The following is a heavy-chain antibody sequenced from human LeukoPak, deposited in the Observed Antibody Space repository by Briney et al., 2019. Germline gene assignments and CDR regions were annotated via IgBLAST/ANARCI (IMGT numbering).Heavy chain of an antibody. J-gene: IGHJ6*02. CDR1: GFTFSNSW. V-gene: IGHV3-33*08. CDR3: GRVGCTGGNCKPYAYYATDV. CDR2: IWYDGSDK. D-gene: IGHD2-15*01. Sequence: GGSLRLPCAASGFTFSNSWMGWVRQAPGKGLEWVAIIWYDGSDKYYADSVRGRFTISRDNSKNTLYLQMNSLRAEDTAVYYCGRVGCTGGNCKPYAYYATDVWGQGTTVTVSS.